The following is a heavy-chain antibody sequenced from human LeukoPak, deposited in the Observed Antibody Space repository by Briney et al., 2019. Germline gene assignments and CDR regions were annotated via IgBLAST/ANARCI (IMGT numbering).Heavy chain of an antibody. CDR1: GFTFSDYY. CDR3: ARSYYYDSSGYQN. J-gene: IGHJ4*02. D-gene: IGHD3-22*01. V-gene: IGHV3-11*06. Sequence: GGSLRLSCAASGFTFSDYYMSWIRQAPGKGLEWVSYISSSSSYTNYADSVKGQFTISRDNAKNSLYLQMNSLRAEDTAVYYCARSYYYDSSGYQNWGQGTLVTVSS. CDR2: ISSSSSYT.